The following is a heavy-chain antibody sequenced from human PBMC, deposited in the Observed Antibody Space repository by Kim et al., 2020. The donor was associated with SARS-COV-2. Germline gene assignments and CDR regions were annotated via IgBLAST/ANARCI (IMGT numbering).Heavy chain of an antibody. CDR3: AKMVIMDGYNYFYYYAMDV. D-gene: IGHD2-21*01. CDR1: GFTFDTYA. V-gene: IGHV3-23*01. J-gene: IGHJ6*02. CDR2: ISGGAVNK. Sequence: GGSLRLSCVAYGFTFDTYAMSWVRQAPGKGLEWVSVISGGAVNKFYADSVRGRFTISRDNSKNTLYLQMKSLRDDDTALYYCAKMVIMDGYNYFYYYAMDVWGQGTTVTVSS.